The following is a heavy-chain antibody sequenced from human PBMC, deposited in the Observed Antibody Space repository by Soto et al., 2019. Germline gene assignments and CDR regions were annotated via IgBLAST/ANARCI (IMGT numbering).Heavy chain of an antibody. CDR2: IYPGDSDT. CDR1: GYRFTSYW. Sequence: GASLANSCQGSGYRFTSYWIAWVRQLPGKGLEWTGIIYPGDSDTKYSPSFQGQVTISADKSISTAYLQWSSLKASDTAMYYCATLDRSSSYFGFDYWGQGTVVTVSS. J-gene: IGHJ4*02. CDR3: ATLDRSSSYFGFDY. D-gene: IGHD6-13*01. V-gene: IGHV5-51*01.